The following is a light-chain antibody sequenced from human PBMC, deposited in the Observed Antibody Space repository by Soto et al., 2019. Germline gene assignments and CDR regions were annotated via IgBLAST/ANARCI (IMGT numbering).Light chain of an antibody. J-gene: IGKJ1*01. Sequence: ETVMSQSPVTLSVSLGDRATLSCRASQSVSSNLAWYQQKPGQAPRLLFYGASTSATGIPFRFSGSGSGTEFALPICLRQSEVFAVCHCQKCNSWPLMFGQRTMVEI. V-gene: IGKV3-15*01. CDR1: QSVSSN. CDR2: GAS. CDR3: QKCNSWPLM.